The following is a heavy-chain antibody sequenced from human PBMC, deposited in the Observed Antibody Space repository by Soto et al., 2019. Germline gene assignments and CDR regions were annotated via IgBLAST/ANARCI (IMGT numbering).Heavy chain of an antibody. CDR3: TTEGGSYQRRYFDY. D-gene: IGHD1-26*01. CDR1: GFTFSNAW. CDR2: IKSKTDGGTT. Sequence: GGSLRLSCAASGFTFSNAWMNWVRQAPGKGLEWVGRIKSKTDGGTTDYAAPVKGRFTISRDDSKNTLYLQMNSLKTEDTAVYYCTTEGGSYQRRYFDYWGQGTLVTVSS. J-gene: IGHJ4*02. V-gene: IGHV3-15*07.